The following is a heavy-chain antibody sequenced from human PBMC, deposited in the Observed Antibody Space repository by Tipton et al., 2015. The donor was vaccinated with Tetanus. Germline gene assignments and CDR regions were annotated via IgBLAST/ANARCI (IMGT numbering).Heavy chain of an antibody. Sequence: SLRLSCVASGFTFRSYWMSWVRQAPGKGLEWVANIKEDGSEMYYADSVQGRFTISRDNSRSMVYLQMDSLRDEDTGVFYCARDTYYQSHHYNYFDFWGQGVRVTVSS. CDR1: GFTFRSYW. D-gene: IGHD5-24*01. V-gene: IGHV3-7*01. CDR3: ARDTYYQSHHYNYFDF. J-gene: IGHJ4*02. CDR2: IKEDGSEM.